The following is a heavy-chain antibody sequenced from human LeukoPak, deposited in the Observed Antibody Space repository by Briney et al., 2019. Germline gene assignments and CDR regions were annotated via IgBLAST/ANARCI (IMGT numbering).Heavy chain of an antibody. CDR3: ARSIRSGYYLDY. D-gene: IGHD3-22*01. V-gene: IGHV1-69*05. Sequence: SVKVSCKASGGTFSSYANSWVRQAPGQGLEWMGRIIPIFGTANYAQKFQGRVTITTDESTSTAYMELSSLRSEDTAVYYCARSIRSGYYLDYWGQGTLVTVSS. CDR2: IIPIFGTA. CDR1: GGTFSSYA. J-gene: IGHJ4*02.